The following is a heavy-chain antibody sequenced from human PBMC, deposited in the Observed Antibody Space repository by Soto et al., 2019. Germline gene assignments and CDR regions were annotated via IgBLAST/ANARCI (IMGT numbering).Heavy chain of an antibody. J-gene: IGHJ4*02. CDR3: AKAEYTSSSPDY. D-gene: IGHD6-6*01. CDR2: VSGYGGGT. V-gene: IGHV3-23*01. Sequence: EVQLLESGGGLVQPGGSLRLSCAASGFTFSSYAMSWVRQAPGKGLEWVSAVSGYGGGTYYADSVKGRFTISRDNSKNTLYLRMNSLRPEDTAIYYCAKAEYTSSSPDYWGQGTLVTVSS. CDR1: GFTFSSYA.